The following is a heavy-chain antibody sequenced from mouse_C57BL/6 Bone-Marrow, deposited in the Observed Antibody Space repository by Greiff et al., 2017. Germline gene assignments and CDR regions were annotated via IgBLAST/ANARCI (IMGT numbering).Heavy chain of an antibody. V-gene: IGHV1-81*01. CDR2: IYPRSGNT. D-gene: IGHD1-2*01. CDR3: ARERITTALFDY. J-gene: IGHJ2*01. Sequence: VHLVESGAELARPGASVKLSCKASGYTFTSSGISWVKQRTGQGLEWIGEIYPRSGNTYYNEKFKGKATLTADKSSSTASMELRSLTSEDSAVYFCARERITTALFDYWGQGTTLTVSS. CDR1: GYTFTSSG.